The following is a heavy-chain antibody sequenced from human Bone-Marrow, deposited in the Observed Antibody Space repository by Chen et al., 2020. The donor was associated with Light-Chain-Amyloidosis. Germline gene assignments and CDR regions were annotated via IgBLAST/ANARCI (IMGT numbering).Heavy chain of an antibody. CDR1: GFAFSSYA. CDR2: ISGSGGSR. CDR3: AKDISYDDILPGYPADAFDI. V-gene: IGHV3-23*04. J-gene: IGHJ3*02. D-gene: IGHD3-9*01. Sequence: EVQLVESGGGLLQRGGSLRLSCAASGFAFSSYAMSWVRQARGKGLEWVSTISGSGGSRYYGDSVKGRLTISRDNSKNALFLRMNSLRSEDTAVYYCAKDISYDDILPGYPADAFDIWGQGTMVTVSS.